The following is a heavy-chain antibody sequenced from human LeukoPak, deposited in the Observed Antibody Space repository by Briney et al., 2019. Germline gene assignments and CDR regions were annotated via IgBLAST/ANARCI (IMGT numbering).Heavy chain of an antibody. V-gene: IGHV4-34*01. CDR2: INHIGST. Sequence: PSETLSLTCAVYGGSFSGYYWSWIRQPPGKGLEWIGEINHIGSTNYNPSLKSRVTISEDTSKNQFSLKLSSVTAADTAVYYCARRLDDFWSGYYLDPWGQGTLVTVSS. D-gene: IGHD3-3*01. J-gene: IGHJ5*02. CDR1: GGSFSGYY. CDR3: ARRLDDFWSGYYLDP.